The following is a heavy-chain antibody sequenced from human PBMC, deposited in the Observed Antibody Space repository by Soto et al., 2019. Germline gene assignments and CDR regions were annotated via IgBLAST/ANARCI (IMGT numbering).Heavy chain of an antibody. D-gene: IGHD3-22*01. CDR3: ARVSNYYDSSGYQSGDY. CDR1: GGSISSGDYY. CDR2: IYYSGST. J-gene: IGHJ4*02. Sequence: QVQLQESGPGLVKPSQTLSLSCTVSGGSISSGDYYWSWIGQPPGKGLEWIGHIYYSGSTYCNPSLKSRVTISVDTSKNQFSLKLSSVTAADTAVYYCARVSNYYDSSGYQSGDYWGQGTLVTVSS. V-gene: IGHV4-30-4*01.